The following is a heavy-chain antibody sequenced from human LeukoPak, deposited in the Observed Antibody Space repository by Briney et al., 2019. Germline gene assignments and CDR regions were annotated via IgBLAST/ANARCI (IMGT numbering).Heavy chain of an antibody. J-gene: IGHJ6*03. Sequence: ASVKVSCKVSGYTLTELSMHWVRQAPGKGLEWMGGFDPEDGETIYAQKFQGRVTMTEDKSTDTAYMELSSLRSEDTAVYYCATCKTPDYYYYMDVWGKGTTVTVSS. V-gene: IGHV1-24*01. CDR1: GYTLTELS. CDR2: FDPEDGET. D-gene: IGHD2/OR15-2a*01. CDR3: ATCKTPDYYYYMDV.